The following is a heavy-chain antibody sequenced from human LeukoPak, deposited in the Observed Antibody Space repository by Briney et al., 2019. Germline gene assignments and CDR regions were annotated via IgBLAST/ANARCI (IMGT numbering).Heavy chain of an antibody. V-gene: IGHV3-53*01. J-gene: IGHJ3*02. CDR1: GFTVSDYY. CDR2: IYSDSRT. CDR3: ARCGSDYDGGAFDI. D-gene: IGHD2-21*02. Sequence: GGSLRLSCAASGFTVSDYYMSWVRQAPGKGLEWVSVIYSDSRTYYADSVRGRFTISRDNSNNTLHLQMNSLRGEDTAAYYCARCGSDYDGGAFDIWGQGTLVTVSS.